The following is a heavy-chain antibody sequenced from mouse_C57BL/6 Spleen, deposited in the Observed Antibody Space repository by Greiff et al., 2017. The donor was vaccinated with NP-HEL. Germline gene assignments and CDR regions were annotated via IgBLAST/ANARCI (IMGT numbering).Heavy chain of an antibody. CDR2: INPNNGGT. CDR1: GYTFTDYN. Sequence: EVQLQQSGPELVKPGASVKIPCKASGYTFTDYNMDWVKQSHGKSLEWIGDINPNNGGTIYNQKFKGKATLTVDKSSSTAYIELRSLTSEDTAVYYCARGGGLAYWGQGTLVTVSA. J-gene: IGHJ3*01. V-gene: IGHV1-18*01. D-gene: IGHD3-3*01. CDR3: ARGGGLAY.